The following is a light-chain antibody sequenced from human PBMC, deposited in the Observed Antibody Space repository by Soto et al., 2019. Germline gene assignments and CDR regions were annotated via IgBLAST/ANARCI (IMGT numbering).Light chain of an antibody. Sequence: EIVMTQSPATLSVPPEQRATLSCRASQSVTTNLAWYQQKPGQAPRLLIYDASTRATGIPARFSGSGSGTEFTLTISSLQSEDFAVYYCQQYNNWSPLTFGQGTRLEIK. J-gene: IGKJ5*01. V-gene: IGKV3-15*01. CDR2: DAS. CDR3: QQYNNWSPLT. CDR1: QSVTTN.